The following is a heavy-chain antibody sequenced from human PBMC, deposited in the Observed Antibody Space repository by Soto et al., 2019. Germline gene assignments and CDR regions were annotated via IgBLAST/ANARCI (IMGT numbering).Heavy chain of an antibody. Sequence: PWETLSLTCTVSGGSISSSSYSWSWIRQHPGKGLEWIGYVYFSGNTDYNPSLKSRVTISVDTSKKQFSLRLTSVTVADTAVYYCARLGYDSSGYPSWFDPWGQGTLVTVSS. D-gene: IGHD3-22*01. CDR3: ARLGYDSSGYPSWFDP. CDR1: GGSISSSSYS. CDR2: VYFSGNT. V-gene: IGHV4-31*03. J-gene: IGHJ5*02.